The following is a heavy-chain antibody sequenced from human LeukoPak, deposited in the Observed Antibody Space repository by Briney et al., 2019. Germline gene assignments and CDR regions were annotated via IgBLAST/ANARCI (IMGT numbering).Heavy chain of an antibody. CDR3: ATVSIIAVAGTLFDY. J-gene: IGHJ4*02. CDR1: GYTLTELS. V-gene: IGHV1-24*01. CDR2: FDPEDGET. Sequence: VASVKVSCKVSGYTLTELSMHWVRLAPGEGLEWMGGFDPEDGETTYAQKFQGRVTMTEDTSTDTAYMELSNLRSEDTAVYYCATVSIIAVAGTLFDYWGQGTLVTVSS. D-gene: IGHD6-19*01.